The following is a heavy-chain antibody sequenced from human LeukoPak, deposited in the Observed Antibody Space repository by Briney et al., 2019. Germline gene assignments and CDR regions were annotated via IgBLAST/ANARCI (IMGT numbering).Heavy chain of an antibody. CDR2: IRSKAYGGTT. Sequence: GRSLRLSCTASGFTFGDYAMSWVRQAPGKGLEWVGFIRSKAYGGTTEYAASVKGRFTSSRDDSKSIAYLQMNSLKTEDTAVYYCIRGIRYFYGSGSWYYFDYWGQGTLVTVSS. CDR1: GFTFGDYA. CDR3: IRGIRYFYGSGSWYYFDY. V-gene: IGHV3-49*04. D-gene: IGHD3-10*01. J-gene: IGHJ4*02.